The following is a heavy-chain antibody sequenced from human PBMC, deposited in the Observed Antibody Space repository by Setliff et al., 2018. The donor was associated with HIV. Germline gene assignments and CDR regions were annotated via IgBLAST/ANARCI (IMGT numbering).Heavy chain of an antibody. CDR2: IYYRGNT. Sequence: PSETLSLTCTVSGGSISTTSSYWGWIRQSPGKGLEWIANIYYRGNTYYNPSLKRRVTISVDTSKNQFSLKLDSVTAADTAVYYCARDNEQMAVPGAVFDYWGQGILVTVSS. CDR3: ARDNEQMAVPGAVFDY. D-gene: IGHD6-19*01. CDR1: GGSISTTSSY. J-gene: IGHJ4*02. V-gene: IGHV4-39*07.